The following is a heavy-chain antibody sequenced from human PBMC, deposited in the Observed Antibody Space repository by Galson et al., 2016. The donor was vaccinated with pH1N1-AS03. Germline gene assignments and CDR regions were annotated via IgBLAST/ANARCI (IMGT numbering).Heavy chain of an antibody. J-gene: IGHJ4*02. CDR2: IFPGDSAS. D-gene: IGHD5-12*01. Sequence: QSGAEVKKPGESLKISCKGSGYSFTNNWINWVRQTPGKGLEWMGIIFPGDSASIYSPSFQGQVTFSADKSINTAYLQWTSLKTSDTAIYYCARGYSGPAPYDYWGQGTVVTVSS. V-gene: IGHV5-51*01. CDR3: ARGYSGPAPYDY. CDR1: GYSFTNNW.